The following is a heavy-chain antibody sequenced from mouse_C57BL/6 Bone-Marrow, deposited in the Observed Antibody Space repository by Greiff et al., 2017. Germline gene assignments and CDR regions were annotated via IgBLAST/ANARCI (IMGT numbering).Heavy chain of an antibody. V-gene: IGHV1-69*01. CDR1: GYTFTSYW. CDR2: IDPSDSYT. J-gene: IGHJ2*01. Sequence: QVQLQQPGAELVMPGASVKLSCKASGYTFTSYWMHWVKQRPGQGLEWIGEIDPSDSYTNYNQKFKGKSTLTVDTSSTTAYMQLSSLTSEDSAVYYCARSDDYGSSYNFDYWGQGTTLTVSS. CDR3: ARSDDYGSSYNFDY. D-gene: IGHD1-1*01.